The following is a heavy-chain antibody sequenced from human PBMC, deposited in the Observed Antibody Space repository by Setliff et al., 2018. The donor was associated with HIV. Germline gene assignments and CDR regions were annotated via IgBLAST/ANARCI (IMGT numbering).Heavy chain of an antibody. CDR2: IKEDGSEK. CDR1: GLTFNRYW. V-gene: IGHV3-7*03. D-gene: IGHD3-22*01. Sequence: GGSLRLSCVASGLTFNRYWMSWVRQVPGKGLEWVANIKEDGSEKYYANSVQGRFTISRDNAKNSLYLQMSSLRPEDTALYYCTRSGFSSGPADALDVWGQGTMVTVSS. J-gene: IGHJ3*01. CDR3: TRSGFSSGPADALDV.